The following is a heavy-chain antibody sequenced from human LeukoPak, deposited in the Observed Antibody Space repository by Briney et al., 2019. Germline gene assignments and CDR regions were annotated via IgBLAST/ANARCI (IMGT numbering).Heavy chain of an antibody. V-gene: IGHV3-33*01. J-gene: IGHJ5*02. Sequence: PGGSLRLSCAASVFTFSSYGMHWVRQAPGKGLEWVAVIWYDGSNKYYADSVKGRFTISRDNSKNTLYLQMNSLRAEDTAVYYCARGSIAVAGTDWFDPWGQGTLVTVSS. CDR3: ARGSIAVAGTDWFDP. D-gene: IGHD6-19*01. CDR1: VFTFSSYG. CDR2: IWYDGSNK.